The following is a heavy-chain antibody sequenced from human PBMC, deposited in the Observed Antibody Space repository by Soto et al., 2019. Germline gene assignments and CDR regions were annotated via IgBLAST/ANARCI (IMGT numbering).Heavy chain of an antibody. CDR3: ARGVVTMIVVVPWFDP. J-gene: IGHJ5*02. D-gene: IGHD3-22*01. Sequence: SETLSLTCTVSGGSISSGGYYWSWIRQHPGKGLEWIGYIYYSGSTYYNPSLKSRVTISVDTSKNQFSLKLSSVTAADTAVYYCARGVVTMIVVVPWFDPWGQGTLVTVSS. V-gene: IGHV4-31*03. CDR2: IYYSGST. CDR1: GGSISSGGYY.